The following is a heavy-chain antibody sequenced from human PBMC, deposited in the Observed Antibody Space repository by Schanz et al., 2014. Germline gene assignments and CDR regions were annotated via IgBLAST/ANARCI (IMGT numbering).Heavy chain of an antibody. D-gene: IGHD7-27*01. CDR3: AKDYRTGAIDY. V-gene: IGHV3-33*06. J-gene: IGHJ4*02. CDR1: GFTFRRRG. Sequence: QVQLVESGGGLVQPGRSLRLSCAASGFTFRRRGMHWVRQGPGKGLEWVAIIWFDGSNKYYADSVKGRFAMSRDNSKNTLFLQMNSLRAEGTAVYYCAKDYRTGAIDYWGQGTLVTVSS. CDR2: IWFDGSNK.